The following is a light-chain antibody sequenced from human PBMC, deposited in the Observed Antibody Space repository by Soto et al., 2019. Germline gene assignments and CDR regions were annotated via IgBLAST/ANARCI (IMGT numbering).Light chain of an antibody. Sequence: SVLTQPPSASGSPGQSVTISCTGTSSDVGAYNCVSWYQQLPGKAPKLIIYEVSKRPSGVPDRFSGSKSGNTASLTVSGLQAEDEADYYCTSYAGTYSFFYVFGTGTKVTVL. CDR2: EVS. V-gene: IGLV2-8*01. CDR3: TSYAGTYSFFYV. J-gene: IGLJ1*01. CDR1: SSDVGAYNC.